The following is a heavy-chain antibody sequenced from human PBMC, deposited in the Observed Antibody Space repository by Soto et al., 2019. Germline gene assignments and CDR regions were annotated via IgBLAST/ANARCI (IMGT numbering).Heavy chain of an antibody. D-gene: IGHD2-15*01. CDR3: AGAFGGHSGWGYWSDD. V-gene: IGHV4-38-2*02. J-gene: IGHJ4*02. CDR1: GYSISSGYY. CDR2: ISHSGTS. Sequence: SETLSLTCTVSGYSISSGYYWSWIRQTPGKGLEWIGSISHSGTSFYNPSLRSRVTISMDTSNNHFSLKLNSLTPKDTAVYSCAGAFGGHSGWGYWSDDWGQGTLVTVSS.